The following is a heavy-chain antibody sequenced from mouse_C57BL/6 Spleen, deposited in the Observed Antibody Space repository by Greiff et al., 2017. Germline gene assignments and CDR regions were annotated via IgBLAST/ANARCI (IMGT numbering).Heavy chain of an antibody. CDR2: IDPETGGT. D-gene: IGHD5-1*01. CDR3: RRGSTWAMGY. J-gene: IGHJ4*01. Sequence: QVQLQQSGAELVRPGASVTLSCKASGYTFTDYEMHWVKQTPVHGLEWIGAIDPETGGTAYNQKFKGKAILTADKSSSTAYMKLRSLTSEDSAVYCCRRGSTWAMGYWGQGTSVTVSS. V-gene: IGHV1-15*01. CDR1: GYTFTDYE.